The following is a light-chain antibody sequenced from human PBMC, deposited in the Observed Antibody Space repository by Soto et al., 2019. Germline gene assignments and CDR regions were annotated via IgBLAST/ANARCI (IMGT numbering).Light chain of an antibody. J-gene: IGKJ2*01. V-gene: IGKV3-15*01. CDR1: QSVGSN. CDR2: GAF. Sequence: EIVLTQSPATLSVSPGERATLSCRTSQSVGSNLAWYQQKPGQPPRLLIYGAFIRAPGFPVTFRGTGSGSEFTLTISSLQSEDGALYFCQQYDKWPDTFGQGTKV. CDR3: QQYDKWPDT.